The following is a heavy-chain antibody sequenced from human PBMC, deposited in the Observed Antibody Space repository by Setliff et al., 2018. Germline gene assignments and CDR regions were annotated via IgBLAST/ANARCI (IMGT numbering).Heavy chain of an antibody. V-gene: IGHV3-23*01. CDR3: AKDVVGYSSTWPKRDYFDY. Sequence: GGPLRLSCAASGFTFNTYAMSWVRQPPGKGLEWVSSISDTAIGIYYAGSVRGRFTISRDNSKKTLFLQMNSLRVEDTAIYYCAKDVVGYSSTWPKRDYFDYWGQGTLVTVSS. J-gene: IGHJ4*02. D-gene: IGHD6-13*01. CDR1: GFTFNTYA. CDR2: ISDTAIGI.